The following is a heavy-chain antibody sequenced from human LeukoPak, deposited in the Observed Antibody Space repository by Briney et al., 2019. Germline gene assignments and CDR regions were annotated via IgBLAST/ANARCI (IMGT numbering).Heavy chain of an antibody. CDR1: GFTFSSYA. CDR3: AKTGGTSGWQRGLGY. Sequence: PGGSLRISCAASGFTFSSYAMSWVRQAPGKGLEWVSGITDSGDSTYYADSVKGRFTISRDNSKNTLYLQMNSLRAEDTAVYNCAKTGGTSGWQRGLGYWGQGTLVTVSS. V-gene: IGHV3-23*01. CDR2: ITDSGDST. D-gene: IGHD6-19*01. J-gene: IGHJ4*02.